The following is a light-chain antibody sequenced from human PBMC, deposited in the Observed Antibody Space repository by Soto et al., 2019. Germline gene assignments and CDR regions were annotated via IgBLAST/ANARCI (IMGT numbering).Light chain of an antibody. V-gene: IGKV1-5*01. CDR2: DAS. CDR1: QSISSW. Sequence: DIQMTQSPSTLSASVGDRVTITCRASQSISSWLAWYQQKPGKAPKLLIYDASSLESGVPSRFSVSGSGTEFTLTISSLQPEEFATYDCLQHNSDPRTFGQGTKVDIK. J-gene: IGKJ1*01. CDR3: LQHNSDPRT.